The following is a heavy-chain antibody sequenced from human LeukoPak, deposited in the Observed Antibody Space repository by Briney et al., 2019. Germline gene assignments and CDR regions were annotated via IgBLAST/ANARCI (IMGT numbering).Heavy chain of an antibody. CDR2: ISSSSRYI. CDR3: ATPNYYDRGY. Sequence: GGSLRLSCAASGFIFSNYSMNWVRQAPGKGLEWVSSISSSSRYIYYAGSVKGRFTISRDTAKNSLYLQMNSLRAEDTAVYYCATPNYYDRGYWGQGTLVTVSS. D-gene: IGHD3-22*01. CDR1: GFIFSNYS. J-gene: IGHJ4*02. V-gene: IGHV3-21*01.